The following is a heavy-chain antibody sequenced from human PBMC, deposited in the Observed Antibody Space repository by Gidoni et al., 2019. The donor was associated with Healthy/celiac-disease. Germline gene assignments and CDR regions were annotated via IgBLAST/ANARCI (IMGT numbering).Heavy chain of an antibody. Sequence: QVQLVQSGAEVKKPGASVKVSCTASGYTFTSYGISWVRKAPGQGLECMGRISAYNGNTNYAQKIQGRVTMTTDTSTSTAYMELRSLRSDDTAVYYCARERHHPYYDFWSGPNGMDVWGQGTTVTVSS. J-gene: IGHJ6*02. CDR2: ISAYNGNT. D-gene: IGHD3-3*01. CDR1: GYTFTSYG. V-gene: IGHV1-18*01. CDR3: ARERHHPYYDFWSGPNGMDV.